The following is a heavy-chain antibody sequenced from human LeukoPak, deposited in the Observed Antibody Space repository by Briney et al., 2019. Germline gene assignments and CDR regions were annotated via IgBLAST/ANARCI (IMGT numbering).Heavy chain of an antibody. V-gene: IGHV3-30*18. CDR3: AKALTDYYDSSGYYYSYYYYGMDV. Sequence: SGGSLRLSCAASGFTFSSYGMHWVRQAPGKGLEWVAVISYDGSNKYYADSVKGRFTISRDNSKNTLYLQMNSLRAEDTAVYYCAKALTDYYDSSGYYYSYYYYGMDVWGQGTTVTVSS. CDR2: ISYDGSNK. D-gene: IGHD3-22*01. J-gene: IGHJ6*02. CDR1: GFTFSSYG.